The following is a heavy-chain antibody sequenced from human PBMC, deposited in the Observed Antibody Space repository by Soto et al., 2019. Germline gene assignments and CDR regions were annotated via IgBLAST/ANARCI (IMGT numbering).Heavy chain of an antibody. CDR2: IKQDGSEK. J-gene: IGHJ3*02. D-gene: IGHD1-7*01. V-gene: IGHV3-7*01. CDR3: AREGITGTTDAFDI. Sequence: GGSLRLSCAASGFTFSSYWMSWVRQAPGKGLEWVANIKQDGSEKYYVDSVKGRFTISRDNAKNSLYLQMNSLRAEDPAVYYCAREGITGTTDAFDIWGQGTMVTVSS. CDR1: GFTFSSYW.